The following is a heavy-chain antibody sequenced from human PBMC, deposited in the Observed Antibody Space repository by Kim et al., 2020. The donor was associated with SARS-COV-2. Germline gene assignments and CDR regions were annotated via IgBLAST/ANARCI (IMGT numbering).Heavy chain of an antibody. D-gene: IGHD3-10*01. J-gene: IGHJ4*02. V-gene: IGHV1-18*01. Sequence: ISAYNGNTNYAPKLQGRVTMTTDTSTSTAYMELRSLRSDDTAVYYCAREAGLYGSGSYYLSTSSYFDYWGQGTLVTVSS. CDR3: AREAGLYGSGSYYLSTSSYFDY. CDR2: ISAYNGNT.